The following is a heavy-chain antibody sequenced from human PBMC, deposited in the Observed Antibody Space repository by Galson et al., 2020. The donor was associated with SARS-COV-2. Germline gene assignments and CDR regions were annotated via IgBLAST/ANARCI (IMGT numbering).Heavy chain of an antibody. D-gene: IGHD6-19*01. V-gene: IGHV1-2*02. CDR2: INPNSGGT. J-gene: IGHJ4*02. CDR1: GYTFTGYY. Sequence: ASVNVSCKASGYTFTGYYMHWVRQAPGQGLEWMGWINPNSGGTNYAQKFQGRVTMTRDTSISTAYMELSRLRSDDTAVYYCASAAYPYSSGGFDYWGQGTLVTVSS. CDR3: ASAAYPYSSGGFDY.